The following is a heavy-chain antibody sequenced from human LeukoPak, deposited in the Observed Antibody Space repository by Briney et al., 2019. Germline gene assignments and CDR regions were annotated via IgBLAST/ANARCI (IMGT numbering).Heavy chain of an antibody. CDR3: AKVRLAATPPGDY. V-gene: IGHV3-30*02. CDR1: GFTFSSYG. CDR2: IRYDGSNK. D-gene: IGHD6-13*01. Sequence: GGPLRLSCAASGFTFSSYGMHWVRQAPGKGLEWVAFIRYDGSNKYYADSVKGRFTISRDNSKNTLYLQMNSLRAEDTAVYYCAKVRLAATPPGDYWGQGTLVTVSS. J-gene: IGHJ4*02.